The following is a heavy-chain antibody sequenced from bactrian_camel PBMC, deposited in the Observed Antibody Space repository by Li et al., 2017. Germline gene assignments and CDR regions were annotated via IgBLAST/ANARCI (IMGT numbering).Heavy chain of an antibody. CDR3: AAAAVPTQYCLSGYFPPGNVGY. CDR1: LNPDSRYC. J-gene: IGHJ4*01. D-gene: IGHD1*01. Sequence: VQLVESGGGSVQTGGSLRLSCATSLNPDSRYCLGWIRQVPGQERVLISSISGDGSTYYTDSVKGRFTISQDNAKYTLYLQMDGLRPEDTGTYYCAAAAVPTQYCLSGYFPPGNVGYWGQGTQVTVS. V-gene: IGHV3S67*01. CDR2: ISGDGST.